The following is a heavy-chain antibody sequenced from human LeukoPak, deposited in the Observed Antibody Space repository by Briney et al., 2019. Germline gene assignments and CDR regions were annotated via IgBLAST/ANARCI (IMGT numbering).Heavy chain of an antibody. V-gene: IGHV4-59*01. D-gene: IGHD2-15*01. CDR1: GDSISNYY. Sequence: SETLSLTCTVSGDSISNYYWSWIRQSPGKGLEWIGYIYYSGSTNYNPSLKSRVTISVDTSKNQFSLKLSSVTAADTAVCYCARETCSGGSCFQFDFWGQGTLVTVSS. J-gene: IGHJ4*02. CDR2: IYYSGST. CDR3: ARETCSGGSCFQFDF.